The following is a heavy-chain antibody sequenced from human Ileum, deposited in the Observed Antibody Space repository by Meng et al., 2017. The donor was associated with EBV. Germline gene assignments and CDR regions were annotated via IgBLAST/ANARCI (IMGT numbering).Heavy chain of an antibody. D-gene: IGHD6-19*01. CDR2: IYYSGTT. V-gene: IGHV4-39*01. CDR3: ARGYSSGWYYFDS. Sequence: QVRESCPGPVKPPETLSPTCTVSGAPIEGSSENWGWIRQAPGKGLEWMGNIYYSGTTYYHPSLKSRVTISVDTSKNQFSLKLSAVTAADTAVYYCARGYSSGWYYFDSWGQGTLVTVSS. CDR1: GAPIEGSSEN. J-gene: IGHJ4*02.